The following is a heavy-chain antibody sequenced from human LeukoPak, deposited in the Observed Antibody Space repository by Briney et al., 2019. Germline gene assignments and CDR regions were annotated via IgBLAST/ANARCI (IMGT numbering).Heavy chain of an antibody. CDR1: GYTFTGYY. J-gene: IGHJ6*02. D-gene: IGHD2-2*01. CDR2: INPNSGGT. CDR3: AGPSCTSRQYYYYYYGMDV. Sequence: ASVKVSCKASGYTFTGYYMHWVRQAPGQGLEWMGWINPNSGGTNYAQKFQGRVTMTRDTSISTAYMELSRLRSDDTAVYYCAGPSCTSRQYYYYYYGMDVWGQGTTVTVSS. V-gene: IGHV1-2*02.